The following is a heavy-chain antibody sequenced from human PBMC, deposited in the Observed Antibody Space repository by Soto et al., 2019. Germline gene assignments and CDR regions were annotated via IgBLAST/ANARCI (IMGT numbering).Heavy chain of an antibody. CDR3: AADRTRTYYYGSGSDADAFDI. CDR2: IVVGSGNT. V-gene: IGHV1-58*01. Sequence: SVKVSCKASGFTFTSSAVQWVRQARGQRLEWIGWIVVGSGNTNYAQKFQERVTITRDMSTSTAYMELSSLRSEDTAVYYCAADRTRTYYYGSGSDADAFDIWG. D-gene: IGHD3-10*01. J-gene: IGHJ3*02. CDR1: GFTFTSSA.